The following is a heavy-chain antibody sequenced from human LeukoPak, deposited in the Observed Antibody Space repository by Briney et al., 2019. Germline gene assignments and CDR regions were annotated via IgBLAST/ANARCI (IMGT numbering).Heavy chain of an antibody. Sequence: GGSLRLSCAASGLTFSSYWMSWVRQAPGKGLEWVANIKQDESEKYYVDSLKGRFTISRDNAKNSLYLQMNSLRAEDTAVYYCARDKIEGTTKLDYWGQGILVTVSS. CDR2: IKQDESEK. J-gene: IGHJ4*02. D-gene: IGHD1-1*01. CDR1: GLTFSSYW. V-gene: IGHV3-7*01. CDR3: ARDKIEGTTKLDY.